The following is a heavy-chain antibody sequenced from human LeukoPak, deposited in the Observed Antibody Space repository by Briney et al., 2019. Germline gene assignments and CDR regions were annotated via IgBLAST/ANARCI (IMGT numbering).Heavy chain of an antibody. CDR1: GYTFTSYG. D-gene: IGHD1-14*01. V-gene: IGHV1-18*01. J-gene: IGHJ4*02. CDR2: ISVYNGNA. CDR3: ARSGPQDWALDH. Sequence: ASVKVSCKASGYTFTSYGISWVRQAPGQGLEWMGWISVYNGNAIYAQNLQGRVTMTTDTSTSTAYLELTSLKSDDTAIYYCARSGPQDWALDHWGRGTLVTVSP.